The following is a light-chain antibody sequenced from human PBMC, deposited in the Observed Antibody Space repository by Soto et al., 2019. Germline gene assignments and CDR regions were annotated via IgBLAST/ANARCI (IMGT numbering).Light chain of an antibody. J-gene: IGLJ3*02. Sequence: QSALTQPASVSGSPGQSITISCTGDAATYSLVSWYQQHPGKAPKLIISEGSQRPSGVSTRFSGSKSGNTASLTISGLQAEDEADYYCCSYAGYGSWVFGGGTKLTVL. CDR1: DAATYSL. CDR2: EGS. V-gene: IGLV2-23*01. CDR3: CSYAGYGSWV.